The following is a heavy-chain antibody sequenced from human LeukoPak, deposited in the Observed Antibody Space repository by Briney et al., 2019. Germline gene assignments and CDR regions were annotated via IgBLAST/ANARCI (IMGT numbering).Heavy chain of an antibody. Sequence: GGSLRLSCAGSGITLSSYWMSWVRQAPGKGLEWVGNIKQDASEKYFVDSLRGRFTISRDNAKNSLFLQMNSLRADDTAIYYCVRDQGAFDMWGHGTMVTVSS. V-gene: IGHV3-7*05. CDR3: VRDQGAFDM. CDR1: GITLSSYW. CDR2: IKQDASEK. J-gene: IGHJ3*02.